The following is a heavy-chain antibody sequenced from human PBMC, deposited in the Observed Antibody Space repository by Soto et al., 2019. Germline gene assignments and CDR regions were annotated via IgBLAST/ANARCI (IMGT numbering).Heavy chain of an antibody. Sequence: GASVKVSCKASGYTFTSYAMHWVRQAPGQRLEWMGCINAGNGNTDYSQKFKGRATITRDTSASTAYMELSSLRSEDTAVYYCASFSKVYYYYGMDVWGQGTTVTVSS. V-gene: IGHV1-3*01. CDR3: ASFSKVYYYYGMDV. CDR2: INAGNGNT. CDR1: GYTFTSYA. J-gene: IGHJ6*02.